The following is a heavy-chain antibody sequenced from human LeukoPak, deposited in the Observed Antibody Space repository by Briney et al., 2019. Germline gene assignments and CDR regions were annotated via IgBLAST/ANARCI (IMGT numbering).Heavy chain of an antibody. Sequence: GASVKVSCKAFGATLNIGHAFIWARQAPGQGLQWMGRMIPFLGEVNYAQNFQGRVSFTADRSTATMYMELKRPRLDDTAIYYCSPCGHAYDWFGPWGQGTLVTVSA. CDR1: GATLNIGHA. J-gene: IGHJ5*02. V-gene: IGHV1-69*04. CDR2: MIPFLGEV. CDR3: SPCGHAYDWFGP. D-gene: IGHD5-12*01.